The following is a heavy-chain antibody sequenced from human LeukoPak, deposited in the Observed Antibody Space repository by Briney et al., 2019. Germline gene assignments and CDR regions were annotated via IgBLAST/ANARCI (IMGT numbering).Heavy chain of an antibody. CDR1: GGSFSGYY. CDR3: ARVSPRIAVAGTVDY. V-gene: IGHV4-34*09. CDR2: IYYSGST. J-gene: IGHJ4*02. D-gene: IGHD6-19*01. Sequence: PSETLSLTCAVYGGSFSGYYWSWIRQPPGKGLEWIGYIYYSGSTYYNSSLKSRVTIFLDTSKNQFSLKLNSVTAADTAVYYCARVSPRIAVAGTVDYWGQGTLVTVSS.